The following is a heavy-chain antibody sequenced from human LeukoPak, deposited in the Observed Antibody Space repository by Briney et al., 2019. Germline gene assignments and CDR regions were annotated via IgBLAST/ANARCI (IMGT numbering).Heavy chain of an antibody. J-gene: IGHJ4*02. V-gene: IGHV3-48*03. CDR2: ISSSGDST. CDR3: AKDASRGAVAGQFDY. CDR1: GFTFSSYE. D-gene: IGHD6-19*01. Sequence: PGGSLRLSCAASGFTFSSYEMNWVRQAPGKGLEWVSYISSSGDSTYYADSVKGRFTISRDNAKNSLYLQMNSLRAEDTAVYYCAKDASRGAVAGQFDYWGQGTLVTVSS.